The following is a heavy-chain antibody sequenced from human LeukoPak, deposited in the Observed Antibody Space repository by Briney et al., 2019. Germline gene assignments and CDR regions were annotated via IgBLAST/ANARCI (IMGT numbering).Heavy chain of an antibody. Sequence: SETLSLTCAVYGGSFSGYYWSWIRQPPGKGLEWIGEINHSGSTNYNPSLKSRVTISVDTSKNQFSLKLSSVTAADTAVYYCARVPGKLVVPAARPRGDYFDYWGQGTLVTVSS. CDR2: INHSGST. D-gene: IGHD2-2*02. J-gene: IGHJ4*02. CDR3: ARVPGKLVVPAARPRGDYFDY. V-gene: IGHV4-34*01. CDR1: GGSFSGYY.